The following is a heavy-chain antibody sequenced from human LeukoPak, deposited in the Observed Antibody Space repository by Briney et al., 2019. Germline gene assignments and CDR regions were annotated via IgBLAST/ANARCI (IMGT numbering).Heavy chain of an antibody. V-gene: IGHV1-24*01. D-gene: IGHD3-22*01. J-gene: IGHJ3*02. CDR2: FDPEDGET. CDR3: ATTAYYDSSGAFDI. Sequence: ASVKVSCKVSGYTLTELSMHWVRQAPGKGLEWMGGFDPEDGETIYAQKFQGRVTMTEDTSTDTAYMELSSLRSEDTAVYYCATTAYYDSSGAFDIWGQGTMVTVSS. CDR1: GYTLTELS.